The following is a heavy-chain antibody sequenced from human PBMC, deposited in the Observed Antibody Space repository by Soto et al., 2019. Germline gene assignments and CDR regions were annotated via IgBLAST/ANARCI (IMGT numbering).Heavy chain of an antibody. J-gene: IGHJ6*02. Sequence: SETLSLRCAGYGESLSAYYWNWIRQSPGKGLDWIGEINHSGSTTYNPSLESRVTMSVDTSKNQFSLKLSSVTAADTALYYCARQGFGVLHGLVDVWGQGTTVTVSS. CDR2: INHSGST. CDR1: GESLSAYY. CDR3: ARQGFGVLHGLVDV. V-gene: IGHV4-34*01. D-gene: IGHD3-10*01.